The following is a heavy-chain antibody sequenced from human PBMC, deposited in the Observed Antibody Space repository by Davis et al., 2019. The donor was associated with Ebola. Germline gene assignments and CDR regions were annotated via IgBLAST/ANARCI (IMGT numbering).Heavy chain of an antibody. CDR1: GFTFSSYA. CDR2: ISYDGSNK. D-gene: IGHD3-22*01. CDR3: AKDFHPRYYYDNSGWDNWFDP. J-gene: IGHJ5*02. Sequence: PGGSLRLSCAASGFTFSSYAMHWVRQAPGKGLEWVAVISYDGSNKYYADSVKGRFTISRDNSKNTLYLQMNSLRAEDTAVYYCAKDFHPRYYYDNSGWDNWFDPWGQGTLVTVSS. V-gene: IGHV3-30-3*02.